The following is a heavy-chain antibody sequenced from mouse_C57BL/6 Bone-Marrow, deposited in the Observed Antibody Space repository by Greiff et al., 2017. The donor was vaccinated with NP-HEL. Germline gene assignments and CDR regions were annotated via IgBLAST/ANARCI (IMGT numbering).Heavy chain of an antibody. Sequence: QVHLQQPGAELVRPGSSVKLSCKASGYTFTSYWMHWVKQRPIQGLEWIGNIDPSDSDTHYNQKFKDKATLTAEKSSSTAYMQLSSLTSEDSAVYYCARGPDYWGQGTTLTVSS. J-gene: IGHJ2*01. CDR2: IDPSDSDT. CDR3: ARGPDY. V-gene: IGHV1-52*01. CDR1: GYTFTSYW.